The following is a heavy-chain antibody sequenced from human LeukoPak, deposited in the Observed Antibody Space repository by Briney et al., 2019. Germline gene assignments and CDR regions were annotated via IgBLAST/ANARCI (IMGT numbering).Heavy chain of an antibody. D-gene: IGHD3-16*02. CDR3: ARIMITFGGVIATPNWFDP. V-gene: IGHV1-18*01. CDR2: ISAYNGNT. Sequence: ASVKVSCKASGYTFTSYGISWVRQAPGQGLEWMGWISAYNGNTNYAQKLQGRVTMTTDTSTSTAYMELRSLRSDDTAVYYCARIMITFGGVIATPNWFDPWGQGTLVTVSS. J-gene: IGHJ5*02. CDR1: GYTFTSYG.